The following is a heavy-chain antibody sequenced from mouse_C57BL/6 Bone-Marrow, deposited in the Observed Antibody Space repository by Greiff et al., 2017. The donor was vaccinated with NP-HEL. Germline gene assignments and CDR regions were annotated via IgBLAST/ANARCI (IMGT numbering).Heavy chain of an antibody. CDR3: ARYLYDGYPAWFAY. CDR2: IYPRSGNT. J-gene: IGHJ3*01. D-gene: IGHD2-3*01. Sequence: VKVVESGAELARPGASVKLSCKASGYTFTSYGISWVKQRTGQGLEWIGEIYPRSGNTYYNEKFKGKATLTADKSSSTAYMELRSLTSEDSAVYFCARYLYDGYPAWFAYWGQGTLVTVSA. CDR1: GYTFTSYG. V-gene: IGHV1-81*01.